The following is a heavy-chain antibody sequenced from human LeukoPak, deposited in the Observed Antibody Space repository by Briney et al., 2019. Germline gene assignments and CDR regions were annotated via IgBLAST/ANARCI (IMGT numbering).Heavy chain of an antibody. V-gene: IGHV4-61*02. CDR2: ISSIGST. CDR3: ARGPYSYDSSGAFDI. D-gene: IGHD3-22*01. J-gene: IGHJ3*02. CDR1: GDSISSGDYY. Sequence: SETLSLTCTVSGDSISSGDYYWSWIRQPAGKGLEWIGLISSIGSTNYNPSLKSRVTISVDTSKNQFSLKLSSVTAADTAVYFCARGPYSYDSSGAFDIWGQGTMVTVSS.